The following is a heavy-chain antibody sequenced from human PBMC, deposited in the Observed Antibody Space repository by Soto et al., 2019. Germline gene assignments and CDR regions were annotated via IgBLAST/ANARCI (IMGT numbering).Heavy chain of an antibody. CDR3: ARDHYYDSTGYYDY. J-gene: IGHJ4*02. CDR1: GGSISSYF. CDR2: IYYSGST. Sequence: NPSETLSLTCTVSGGSISSYFWSWIRLPPGKGLEWIGYIYYSGSTKYNPSLKSRVTMSVDTSKNQFSLKLSSVSAADTAVYYCARDHYYDSTGYYDYWGQGTLVTVS. V-gene: IGHV4-59*01. D-gene: IGHD3-22*01.